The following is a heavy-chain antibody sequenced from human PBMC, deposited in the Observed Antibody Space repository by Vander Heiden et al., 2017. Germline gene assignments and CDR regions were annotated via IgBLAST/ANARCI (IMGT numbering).Heavy chain of an antibody. Sequence: QVQLAQSGAEGTKPGASARVSCKASGYTFSGYYMHGGRRAPGQGLEWMGWINPNRGGPNDAQKFQGRVTITRDASISTAYMELSRLRSDDAAVYDCASSGIVDGYYGMDVWGEGRTVDLSS. J-gene: IGHJ6*02. CDR2: INPNRGGP. V-gene: IGHV1-2*02. D-gene: IGHD2-15*01. CDR1: GYTFSGYY. CDR3: ASSGIVDGYYGMDV.